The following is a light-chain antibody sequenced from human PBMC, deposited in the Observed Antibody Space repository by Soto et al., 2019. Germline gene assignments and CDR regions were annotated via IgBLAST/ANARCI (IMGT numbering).Light chain of an antibody. CDR3: SSYTGSSTYVV. CDR2: DVS. V-gene: IGLV2-14*01. CDR1: SSDVGGYNY. Sequence: QSALTQPASVSGSPGPSITLSCTGTSSDVGGYNYVSWYQQHPGKAPKLMIYDVSNRPSGVSNRFSGSKSGNTASLTISGLQAEDEADYYCSSYTGSSTYVVFGGGTKLTVL. J-gene: IGLJ2*01.